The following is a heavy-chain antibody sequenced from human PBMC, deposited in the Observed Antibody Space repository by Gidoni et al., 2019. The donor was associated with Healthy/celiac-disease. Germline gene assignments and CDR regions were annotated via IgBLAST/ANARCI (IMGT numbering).Heavy chain of an antibody. CDR2: IIPIFGTA. CDR1: GGTFSSYA. D-gene: IGHD5-12*01. V-gene: IGHV1-69*01. Sequence: QVQLVQSGAEVKKPGSSVKVSCKASGGTFSSYAISWVRQAPGQGLEWMGGIIPIFGTANYAQKFQGRVTITADESTSTAYMELSSLRSEDTAVYYCARPNPEMATITNDAFDIWGQGTMVTVSS. CDR3: ARPNPEMATITNDAFDI. J-gene: IGHJ3*02.